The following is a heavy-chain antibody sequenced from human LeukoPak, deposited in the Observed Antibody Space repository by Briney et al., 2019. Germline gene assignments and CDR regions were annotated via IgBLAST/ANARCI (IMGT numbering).Heavy chain of an antibody. CDR3: ATGSSSGWYGRFDY. CDR2: IRYDGSNK. J-gene: IGHJ4*02. V-gene: IGHV3-30*02. CDR1: GFTFSSYG. D-gene: IGHD6-19*01. Sequence: QPGGSLRLSCAASGFTFSSYGMHWVRQAPGKGLEWVAFIRYDGSNKYYVDSVKGRFTISRDNSKNTLYLQMNSLRAEDTAVYYCATGSSSGWYGRFDYWGQGTLVTVSS.